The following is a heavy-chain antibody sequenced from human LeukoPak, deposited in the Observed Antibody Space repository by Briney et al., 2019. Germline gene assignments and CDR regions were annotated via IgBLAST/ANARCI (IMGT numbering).Heavy chain of an antibody. CDR3: VKITSVTGGDC. J-gene: IGHJ4*02. CDR1: GFTFSGYY. CDR2: ISGSSSST. D-gene: IGHD1-1*01. V-gene: IGHV3-11*06. Sequence: PGGSLRLSCAASGFTFSGYYMSWIRQAPGKGLEWISYISGSSSSTNYADSVKGRFTISRDNSKNTLYLQMSSLRAEDTAVYYCVKITSVTGGDCWGQGTRLTVSS.